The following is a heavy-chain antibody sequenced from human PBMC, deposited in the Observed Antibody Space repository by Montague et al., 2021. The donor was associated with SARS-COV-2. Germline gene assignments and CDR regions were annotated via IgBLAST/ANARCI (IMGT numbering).Heavy chain of an antibody. Sequence: SETLSLTCAVSGGSISSSNWWSWVRQPPGKGLEWIGEIYHSGSTNYNPSLKSRVTISVDKSKNQFSLKLSSVTAADTAVYYGARWDSSGWFGRSYYGMDVWGQGTTVTVSS. CDR1: GGSISSSNW. CDR2: IYHSGST. CDR3: ARWDSSGWFGRSYYGMDV. D-gene: IGHD6-19*01. J-gene: IGHJ6*02. V-gene: IGHV4-4*02.